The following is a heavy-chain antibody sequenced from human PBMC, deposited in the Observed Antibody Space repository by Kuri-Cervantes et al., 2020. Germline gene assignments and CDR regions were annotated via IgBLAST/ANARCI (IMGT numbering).Heavy chain of an antibody. CDR3: ARVTRYYYYMDV. CDR1: GGSFSGYY. V-gene: IGHV4-34*01. Sequence: GSLRLSCAAYGGSFSGYYWSWIRQPPGKGLEWIGEINHSGSTNYNPSLKSRVTISVDTSKNQFSLKLSSVTAADTAVYYCARVTRYYYYMDVWGKGTTVTVSS. CDR2: INHSGST. D-gene: IGHD2-15*01. J-gene: IGHJ6*03.